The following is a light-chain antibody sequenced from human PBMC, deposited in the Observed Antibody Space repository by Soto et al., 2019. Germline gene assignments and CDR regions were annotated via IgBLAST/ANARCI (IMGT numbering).Light chain of an antibody. CDR3: HQYGTSPWT. Sequence: EIVLTQSPDTLSLSPGERATLSCRASQSVGSNYLAWYQQKPGQAPRVLIFAASSRVADIPDRFSGSGSGSDFSLTISRVEPEDFAVYYCHQYGTSPWTFGQGTKVEIK. CDR1: QSVGSNY. CDR2: AAS. V-gene: IGKV3-20*01. J-gene: IGKJ1*01.